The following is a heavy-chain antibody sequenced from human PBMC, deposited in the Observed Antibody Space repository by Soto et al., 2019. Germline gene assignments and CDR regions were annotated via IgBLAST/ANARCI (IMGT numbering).Heavy chain of an antibody. Sequence: TGGSLRLSCTNSGFTFSSYGMYWVRQAPGKGLEWVAVISYDGSNKYYADSVKGRFTISRDTSKNTLYLQMNGLRVEDTAMYYCTSGHSEYREYNPRPSHMAVWGKGTTVTVSS. CDR3: TSGHSEYREYNPRPSHMAV. CDR2: ISYDGSNK. V-gene: IGHV3-30*03. CDR1: GFTFSSYG. D-gene: IGHD5-18*01. J-gene: IGHJ6*03.